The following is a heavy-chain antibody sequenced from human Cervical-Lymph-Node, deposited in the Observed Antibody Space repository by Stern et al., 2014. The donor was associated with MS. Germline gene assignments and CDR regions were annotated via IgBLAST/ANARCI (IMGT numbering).Heavy chain of an antibody. CDR3: ARGIISSYSSSSFDY. D-gene: IGHD6-6*01. Sequence: QVQLLQWGAGLLKPSETLSLTCAVYGGSFSGYYWSWIRQPPGKGLEWIGEINHRGSTNYNPSLKSRVTISVDTSKNQFSLKLSSVAAADTAVYYCARGIISSYSSSSFDYWGQGTLVTVSS. V-gene: IGHV4-34*01. CDR2: INHRGST. J-gene: IGHJ4*02. CDR1: GGSFSGYY.